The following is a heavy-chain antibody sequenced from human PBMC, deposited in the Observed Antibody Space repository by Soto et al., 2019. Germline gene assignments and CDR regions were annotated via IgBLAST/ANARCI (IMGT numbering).Heavy chain of an antibody. CDR1: GFTFSSYG. Sequence: VQLVESGGGVVQPGRSLRLSCAASGFTFSSYGMHWVRQAPGKGLEWVAVISYDGSNKYYADSVKGRFTISRDNSKNTLYLQMNSLRAEDTAVYYCAKDAVDSSGYYWGYFDYWGQGTLVTVSS. CDR3: AKDAVDSSGYYWGYFDY. D-gene: IGHD3-22*01. V-gene: IGHV3-30*18. J-gene: IGHJ4*02. CDR2: ISYDGSNK.